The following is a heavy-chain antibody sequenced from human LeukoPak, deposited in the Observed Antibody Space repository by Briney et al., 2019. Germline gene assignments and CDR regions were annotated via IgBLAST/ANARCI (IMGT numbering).Heavy chain of an antibody. V-gene: IGHV1-69*01. Sequence: SVKVSCKASGGTFSSYAISWVRQAPGQGLEWMGGIIPIFGTANYAQKFQGRVTITADESTSTAYMELSSLRSEDTAVYYCARGAKKYQLLPIGGWGQGTLVTVSS. J-gene: IGHJ4*02. D-gene: IGHD2-2*01. CDR2: IIPIFGTA. CDR1: GGTFSSYA. CDR3: ARGAKKYQLLPIGG.